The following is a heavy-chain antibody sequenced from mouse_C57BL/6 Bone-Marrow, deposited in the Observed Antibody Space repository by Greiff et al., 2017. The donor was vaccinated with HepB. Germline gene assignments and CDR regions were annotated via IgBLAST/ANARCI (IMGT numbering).Heavy chain of an antibody. CDR1: GYSITSGYY. CDR3: ASPLITTVVAWYFDV. J-gene: IGHJ1*03. V-gene: IGHV3-6*01. CDR2: ISYDGSN. D-gene: IGHD1-1*01. Sequence: ESGPGLVKPSQSLSLTCSVTGYSITSGYYWNWIRQFPGNKLEWMGYISYDGSNNYNPSLKNRISITRDTSKNQFFLKLNSVTTEDTATYSCASPLITTVVAWYFDVWGTGTTVTVSS.